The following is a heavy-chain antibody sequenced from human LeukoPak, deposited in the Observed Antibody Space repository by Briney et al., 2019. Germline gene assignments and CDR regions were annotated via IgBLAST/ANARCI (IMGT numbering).Heavy chain of an antibody. V-gene: IGHV3-21*01. CDR1: GFTFSSYS. Sequence: GGCLRLSCAASGFTFSSYSMNWVRQAPGKGLEWVSSISSSSSYIYYADSVKGRFTISRDNAKNPLYLQMNSLRAEDTAVYYCAQLTGDRRDYWGQGTLVTVSS. D-gene: IGHD7-27*01. CDR2: ISSSSSYI. CDR3: AQLTGDRRDY. J-gene: IGHJ4*02.